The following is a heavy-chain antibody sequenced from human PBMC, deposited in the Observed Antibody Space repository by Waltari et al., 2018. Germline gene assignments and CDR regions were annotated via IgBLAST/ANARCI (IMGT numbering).Heavy chain of an antibody. Sequence: EVQLVESGCGLVQRGGCLRLSCVASGFTFSNFWMSWARQAPGKGLEWVANINQDGSGEYYVDSVKGRFTISRDNAKNSLYLQMNSLRAEDTAVYYCQRGDYWGQGTLVTVSS. J-gene: IGHJ4*02. CDR1: GFTFSNFW. V-gene: IGHV3-7*04. CDR3: QRGDY. CDR2: INQDGSGE.